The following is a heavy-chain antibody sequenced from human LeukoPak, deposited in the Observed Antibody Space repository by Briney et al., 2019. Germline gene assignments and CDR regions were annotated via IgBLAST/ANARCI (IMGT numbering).Heavy chain of an antibody. CDR2: ISGSGGGT. CDR1: GSTFSSYA. D-gene: IGHD1-26*01. J-gene: IGHJ4*02. Sequence: GGSLRLSCAASGSTFSSYAMSWVRQAPEKGLEWVSTISGSGGGTYYADSVKGRFTISRDDSKNTLYLQMNSLRAEDTAVYYCAKDLGRYRNNYFDYWGQGTLVTVSS. CDR3: AKDLGRYRNNYFDY. V-gene: IGHV3-23*01.